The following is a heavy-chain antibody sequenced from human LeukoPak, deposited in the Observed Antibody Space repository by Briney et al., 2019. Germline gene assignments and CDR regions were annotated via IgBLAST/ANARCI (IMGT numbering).Heavy chain of an antibody. CDR3: ARVYAPENAFDI. CDR2: IGTAGDT. Sequence: PGGSLRLSCAASGFTFSSYDMHWVRQATGKGLEWVSAIGTAGDTHYPGSVKGRFTISRENAKNSLYLQMNSLRAGDTAVYYCARVYAPENAFDIWGQGTMVTVSS. J-gene: IGHJ3*02. CDR1: GFTFSSYD. V-gene: IGHV3-13*01. D-gene: IGHD2-8*01.